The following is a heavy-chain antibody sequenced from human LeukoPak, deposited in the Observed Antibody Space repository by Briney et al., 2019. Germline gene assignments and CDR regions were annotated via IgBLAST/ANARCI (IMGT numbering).Heavy chain of an antibody. V-gene: IGHV3-23*01. CDR3: ARDDDWNYEDY. CDR2: ISGSSSTT. Sequence: GGSLRLSCAASGFTFSSYALSWVRQAPGKGLEWVSAISGSSSTTFYADSVKGRFTISRDNSMDTLFLQMNSLRAEDTAVYYRARDDDWNYEDYWGQGTLVTVSS. D-gene: IGHD1-7*01. CDR1: GFTFSSYA. J-gene: IGHJ4*02.